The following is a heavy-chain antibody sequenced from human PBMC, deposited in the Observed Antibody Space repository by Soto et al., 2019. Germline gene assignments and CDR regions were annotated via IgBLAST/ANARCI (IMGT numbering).Heavy chain of an antibody. Sequence: GGSLRLSCAASGFSFDDYAMHWVRQAPGKGLEWVSGINWNSGPVGYADSAKGRFTISRDNAKNSVYLQMNSLRPEDTAFYYCTKETQANLGTGGFDHWGQGILVTVSS. CDR1: GFSFDDYA. V-gene: IGHV3-9*01. CDR3: TKETQANLGTGGFDH. J-gene: IGHJ4*02. D-gene: IGHD7-27*01. CDR2: INWNSGPV.